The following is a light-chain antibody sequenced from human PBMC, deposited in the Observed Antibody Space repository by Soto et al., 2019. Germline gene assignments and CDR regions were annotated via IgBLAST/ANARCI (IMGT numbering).Light chain of an antibody. CDR1: NSDIGYYDH. J-gene: IGLJ2*01. V-gene: IGLV2-14*01. CDR3: SSYTSFTTVV. CDR2: DVN. Sequence: QSALAQPASVSGSPGQSITVSCTGTNSDIGYYDHVSWFQQHPDKVPKLLIYDVNNRPSGVSNRFSGSKSGNTASLTISGLQAEDEAEYFCSSYTSFTTVVFGGGTKVTVL.